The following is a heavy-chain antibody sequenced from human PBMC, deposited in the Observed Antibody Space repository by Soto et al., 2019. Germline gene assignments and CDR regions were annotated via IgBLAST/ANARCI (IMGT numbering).Heavy chain of an antibody. CDR1: GFTFSGSA. Sequence: EVQLVESGGGLVQPGGSLKLSCAASGFTFSGSAMHWVRQASGKGLEWVGRIRSKANSYATAYAASVKGRFTISRDDSKITAYLQMNSLKTEDTAVYYCTRQGPYYYYYYMDVWGKGTTVTVS. V-gene: IGHV3-73*01. J-gene: IGHJ6*03. CDR3: TRQGPYYYYYYMDV. CDR2: IRSKANSYAT.